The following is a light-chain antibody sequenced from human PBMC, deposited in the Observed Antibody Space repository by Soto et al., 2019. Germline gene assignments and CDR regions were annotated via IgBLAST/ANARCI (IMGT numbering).Light chain of an antibody. CDR3: FSYSTSRARI. J-gene: IGLJ2*01. CDR1: SSDVGGYNY. CDR2: DVS. Sequence: QSALTQPASVSGSPGQSITISCTGTSSDVGGYNYVSWYKQRPGKAPKLVIYDVSHRPSGVSNRFFGSKSGNTASLIISGLQAEDEADYYCFSYSTSRARIFGGGTKVTVL. V-gene: IGLV2-14*01.